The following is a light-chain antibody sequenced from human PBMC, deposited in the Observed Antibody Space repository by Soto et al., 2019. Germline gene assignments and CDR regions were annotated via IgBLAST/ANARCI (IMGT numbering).Light chain of an antibody. CDR1: QSVSRN. CDR3: QQYNTWPPLT. V-gene: IGKV3-15*01. Sequence: EIVMTQSPATLSVPPGERATLSCRASQSVSRNFSWSQQQPGQAPRRLIFDASTRATGIPARFSGSGSGTEFTLTISSMQSEDVAVYYCQQYNTWPPLTFGPGTRLDIK. CDR2: DAS. J-gene: IGKJ5*01.